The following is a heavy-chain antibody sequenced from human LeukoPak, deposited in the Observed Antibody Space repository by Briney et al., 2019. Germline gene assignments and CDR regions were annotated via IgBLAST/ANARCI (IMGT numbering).Heavy chain of an antibody. V-gene: IGHV3-48*03. D-gene: IGHD2-15*01. CDR2: ISSSGSTI. CDR1: GFTFSSYE. CDR3: ASEAGYCSGGSCSVDAFDI. Sequence: PGGSLRLSRAASGFTFSSYEMNWVRQAPGKGLEWVSYISSSGSTIYYADSVKGRFTISRDNAKNSLYLQMNSLRAEDTAVYYCASEAGYCSGGSCSVDAFDIWGQGTMVTVSS. J-gene: IGHJ3*02.